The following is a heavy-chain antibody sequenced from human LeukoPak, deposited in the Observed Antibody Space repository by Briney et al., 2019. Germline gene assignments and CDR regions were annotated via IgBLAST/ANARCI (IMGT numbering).Heavy chain of an antibody. CDR2: IFHSGST. D-gene: IGHD2-15*01. CDR1: GYSISSGYY. Sequence: PSETLSLTCTVSGYSISSGYYWGWIRQPPGKGMEWIGSIFHSGSTYYNPSLKSRVTISVDTSKNQFSLKLSSVTAADTAVYYCARHSSCSGGSCPPLREYWFDPWGQGTLVTVSS. CDR3: ARHSSCSGGSCPPLREYWFDP. J-gene: IGHJ5*02. V-gene: IGHV4-38-2*02.